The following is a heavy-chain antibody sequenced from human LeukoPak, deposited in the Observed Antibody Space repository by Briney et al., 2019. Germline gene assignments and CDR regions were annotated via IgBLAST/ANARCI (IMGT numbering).Heavy chain of an antibody. CDR1: GFTFSSYA. CDR3: AKPAWSGYSNTYFDY. CDR2: ISGSGGST. J-gene: IGHJ4*02. Sequence: GGSLRLSCAASGFTFSSYAMSWVRQAPGKGLEWVSAISGSGGSTYYADSVKGRLTISRDNSKNTLYLQMNSLRAEDTAVYYCAKPAWSGYSNTYFDYWGQGTLVTVSS. D-gene: IGHD3-3*01. V-gene: IGHV3-23*01.